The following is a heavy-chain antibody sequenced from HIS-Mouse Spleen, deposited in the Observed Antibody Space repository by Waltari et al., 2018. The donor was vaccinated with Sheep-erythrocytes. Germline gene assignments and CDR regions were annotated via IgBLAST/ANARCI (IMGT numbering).Heavy chain of an antibody. Sequence: QVQLVESGGGVVQPGRSLRLSCAASGFTFSSYGMHWVRQAPGKGLEWVAVISYDGSNKDYADSVKGRFTISRDNSKNTLYLQMNSLRAEDTAVYYCAKDAYYDYVWGSYSFDYWGQGTLVTVSS. CDR1: GFTFSSYG. D-gene: IGHD3-16*01. CDR3: AKDAYYDYVWGSYSFDY. CDR2: ISYDGSNK. V-gene: IGHV3-30*18. J-gene: IGHJ4*02.